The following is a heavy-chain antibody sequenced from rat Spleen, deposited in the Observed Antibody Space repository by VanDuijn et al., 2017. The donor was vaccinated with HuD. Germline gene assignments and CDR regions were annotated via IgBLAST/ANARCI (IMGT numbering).Heavy chain of an antibody. V-gene: IGHV5-19*01. CDR2: ISTGGGNT. CDR3: TRGKRHHTTGIHPFDY. J-gene: IGHJ2*01. CDR1: GFTFSNYG. Sequence: EVQLVESGGGLVQPGRSLKLSCAASGFTFSNYGVHWIRQAPTKGLEWVASISTGGGNTYYRDSVKGRFTITRDNAKNTLYLQMNSLRSEDTATYYCTRGKRHHTTGIHPFDYWGQGVMVTVSS. D-gene: IGHD1-7*01.